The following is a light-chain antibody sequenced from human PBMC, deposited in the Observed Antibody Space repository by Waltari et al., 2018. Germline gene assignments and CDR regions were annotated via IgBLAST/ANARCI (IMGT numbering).Light chain of an antibody. CDR3: QTGGHGTWV. CDR1: SGHSSNV. CDR2: VNSDGSH. V-gene: IGLV4-69*02. Sequence: QLVLTQSPSASASLGASVKLTCTLSSGHSSNVIAWHQQHPQKGPRYLMKVNSDGSHSKGDEIPDRFSGSSSGAGRYLTISSLQSEDEADYYCQTGGHGTWVFGGGTKLTVL. J-gene: IGLJ3*02.